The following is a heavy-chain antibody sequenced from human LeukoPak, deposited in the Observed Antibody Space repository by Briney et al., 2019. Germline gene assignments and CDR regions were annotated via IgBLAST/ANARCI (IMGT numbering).Heavy chain of an antibody. D-gene: IGHD7-27*01. J-gene: IGHJ4*02. CDR2: MSPSSGDT. V-gene: IGHV1-8*01. Sequence: ASVKVSCKASGYTYTSYDFNWVRQATGQRPEWMGWMSPSSGDTGYAQKFQDRVTMTRNTSISTAYMELSSLRSDDTAVYYCARGPPNWGYDYWGPGTLVTVSS. CDR3: ARGPPNWGYDY. CDR1: GYTYTSYD.